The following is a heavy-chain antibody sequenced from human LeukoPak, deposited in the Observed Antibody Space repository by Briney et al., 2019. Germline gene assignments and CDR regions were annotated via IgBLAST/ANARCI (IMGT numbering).Heavy chain of an antibody. CDR1: GGSISSYY. CDR3: ASGLNYYGSGSYFPYYYGMDV. CDR2: IYYSGST. D-gene: IGHD3-10*01. V-gene: IGHV4-30-4*01. Sequence: SETLSLTCTVSGGSISSYYWSWIRQPPGKGLEWIGYIYYSGSTYYNPSLKSRVTISVDTSKNQFSLKLSSVTAADTAVYYCASGLNYYGSGSYFPYYYGMDVWGQGTTVTVSS. J-gene: IGHJ6*02.